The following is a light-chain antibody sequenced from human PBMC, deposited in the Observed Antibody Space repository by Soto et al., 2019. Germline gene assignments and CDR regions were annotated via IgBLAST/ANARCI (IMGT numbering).Light chain of an antibody. Sequence: QSALTQPASVSGSPGQSITISCTGTSSDVGGYNYVSWYQQHPGKAPKLMIYDVSNRPSGVSNRFSGSKSGNTASLTISGLQAEEEDDYYCSSYTSSSTLLYVFVTGTKLTVL. CDR1: SSDVGGYNY. J-gene: IGLJ1*01. CDR3: SSYTSSSTLLYV. V-gene: IGLV2-14*01. CDR2: DVS.